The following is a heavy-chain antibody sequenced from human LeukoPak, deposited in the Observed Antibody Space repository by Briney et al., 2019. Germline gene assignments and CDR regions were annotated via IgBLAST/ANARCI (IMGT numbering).Heavy chain of an antibody. D-gene: IGHD4-17*01. CDR3: AKGGDGEYYYHMDV. V-gene: IGHV3-30*02. J-gene: IGHJ6*03. CDR2: IRYDGNNK. Sequence: PGGSLRLPCAASGFTFSSYGIHWVRQAPGKGLEWVAFIRYDGNNKYYVDSLKGRFIISRDNSKNMLYLQMNSLRVEDTAVYYCAKGGDGEYYYHMDVWGKGTTVTVSS. CDR1: GFTFSSYG.